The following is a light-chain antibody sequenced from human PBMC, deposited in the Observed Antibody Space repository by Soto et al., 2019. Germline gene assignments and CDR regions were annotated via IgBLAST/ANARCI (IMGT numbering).Light chain of an antibody. CDR3: QQSYSTPGT. J-gene: IGKJ1*01. V-gene: IGKV1-39*01. Sequence: DIQMTQSPSSLSASVGDRVTITCRASQSISSYLNWYQQKPGKAPKLLIYAASSLQSGVPSRISGSGSGTDLTLTISSLQPEDFATYYCQQSYSTPGTFGQGTKVDI. CDR2: AAS. CDR1: QSISSY.